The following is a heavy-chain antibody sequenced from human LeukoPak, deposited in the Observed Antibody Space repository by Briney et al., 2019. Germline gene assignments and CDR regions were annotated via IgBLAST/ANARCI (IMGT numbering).Heavy chain of an antibody. CDR2: INPNSGGT. D-gene: IGHD5-12*01. J-gene: IGHJ4*02. CDR1: GYTFTGYR. CDR3: ARDLEVGHSGYVGY. V-gene: IGHV1-2*02. Sequence: ASVKVSCKASGYTFTGYRIHWVRQAPGQGLEWMGWINPNSGGTNYAQKFQGSVTMTRDTSISTAYMEVGRLRPDDTAVYYCARDLEVGHSGYVGYWGQGTLVTVSS.